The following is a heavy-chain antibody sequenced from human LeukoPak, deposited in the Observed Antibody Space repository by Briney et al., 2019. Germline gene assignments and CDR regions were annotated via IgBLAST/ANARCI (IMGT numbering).Heavy chain of an antibody. CDR2: IYSGGST. V-gene: IGHV3-66*01. CDR3: ARDRVVLGTFDY. J-gene: IGHJ4*02. Sequence: AGGSLRLSCAASGFTFSSYGMHWVRQAPGKGLEWVSVIYSGGSTYYADSVKGRFTISRDNSKNTLYLQMNSLRAEDTAVYYCARDRVVLGTFDYWGQGTLVTVSS. CDR1: GFTFSSYG. D-gene: IGHD7-27*01.